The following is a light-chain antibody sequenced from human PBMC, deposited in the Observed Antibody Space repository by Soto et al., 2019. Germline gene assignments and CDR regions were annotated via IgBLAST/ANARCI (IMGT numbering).Light chain of an antibody. CDR2: GAY. V-gene: IGKV3-20*01. J-gene: IGKJ1*01. Sequence: GTVSLKQKRIATLSCRASQSIRRSYVAWYTQKPGQAPRLLIYGAYSRATGIPDRFSGSGSGTAFTLTISSLQPEDAAVYCCQASGSSPLTFAEGTKVDVK. CDR3: QASGSSPLT. CDR1: QSIRRSY.